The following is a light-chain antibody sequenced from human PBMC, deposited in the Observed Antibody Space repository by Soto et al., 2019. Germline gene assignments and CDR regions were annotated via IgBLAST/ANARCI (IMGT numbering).Light chain of an antibody. V-gene: IGLV2-11*01. J-gene: IGLJ1*01. CDR3: CSYAGSYTYV. CDR1: SSDVGGYNY. Sequence: QSVLTQPRSVSGSPGQSVTIPCTATSSDVGGYNYVSWYQQHPGKAPKLMIYDVSKRPSGVPDRFSGSKSGNTASLTISGLQAEDEADYYCCSYAGSYTYVFGTGTKVTVL. CDR2: DVS.